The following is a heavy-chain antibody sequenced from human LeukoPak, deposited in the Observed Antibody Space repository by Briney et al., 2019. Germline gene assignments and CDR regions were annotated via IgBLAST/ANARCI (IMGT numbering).Heavy chain of an antibody. CDR3: VSTEAASYYYGMDV. D-gene: IGHD6-13*01. V-gene: IGHV4-34*01. J-gene: IGHJ6*04. CDR1: GGSFSGYY. CDR2: INHSGST. Sequence: SETLSLTCAVYGGSFSGYYWSWIRQPPGKGLEWIGEINHSGSTNYNPSLKSRVTISVDTSKNQFSLKLSSVTAADTAVYYCVSTEAASYYYGMDVWGKGTTVTVSS.